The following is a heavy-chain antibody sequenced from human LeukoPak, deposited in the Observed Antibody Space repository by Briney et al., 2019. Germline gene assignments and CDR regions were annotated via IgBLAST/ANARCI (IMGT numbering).Heavy chain of an antibody. Sequence: SVKVSCKASGGTFSSYAISWVRQAPGQGLEWMGGIIPIFGTANYAQKFQGRVTITADESTSTAYMELSSLRSEDTAVYYCARGSLWFGEFYRYYYYGMDVWAKGPRSPSP. CDR3: ARGSLWFGEFYRYYYYGMDV. CDR1: GGTFSSYA. J-gene: IGHJ6*02. D-gene: IGHD3-10*01. CDR2: IIPIFGTA. V-gene: IGHV1-69*13.